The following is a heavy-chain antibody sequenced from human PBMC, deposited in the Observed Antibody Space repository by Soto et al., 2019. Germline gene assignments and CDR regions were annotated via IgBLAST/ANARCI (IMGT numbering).Heavy chain of an antibody. V-gene: IGHV1-46*01. Sequence: ASVKVSCKASGYTFTSYYMHWVRQAPGQGLEWMGIINPSGGSTSYAQKFQGRVTMTRDTSTSTVYMELSSLRSEDTAAYYCASKAPYYHDSSGVISSRYYYYGMDVWGQGTTVTVSS. CDR2: INPSGGST. J-gene: IGHJ6*02. CDR1: GYTFTSYY. CDR3: ASKAPYYHDSSGVISSRYYYYGMDV. D-gene: IGHD3-22*01.